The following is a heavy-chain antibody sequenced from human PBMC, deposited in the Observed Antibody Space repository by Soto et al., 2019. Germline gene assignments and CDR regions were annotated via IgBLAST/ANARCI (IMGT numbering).Heavy chain of an antibody. CDR3: ATLFCVGDGFSLRSGLGV. D-gene: IGHD2-21*02. V-gene: IGHV3-30-3*01. J-gene: IGHJ6*02. CDR2: ISFAGANK. Sequence: QVQLVESGGGVVQPGRSLRLSCGASGFTFTSFALHWVRQAPGKGLEWVAIISFAGANKYYADSVKGRFTISRDNAKNTRYLLLNSLRIEDTGVYYCATLFCVGDGFSLRSGLGVWSQGSTVTV. CDR1: GFTFTSFA.